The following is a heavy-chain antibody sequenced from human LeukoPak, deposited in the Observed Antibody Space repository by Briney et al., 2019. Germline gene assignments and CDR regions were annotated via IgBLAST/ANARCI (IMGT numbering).Heavy chain of an antibody. J-gene: IGHJ5*02. Sequence: GESLKISCKGSGYSFTSYWIGWVRQMPGKGLEWMGIIYPGDSGTRYSPSFQGQVTISADKSISTAYLQWSSLKASDTAMYYCARLITMVRGYPGDWFDPWGQGTLVTVSS. CDR3: ARLITMVRGYPGDWFDP. CDR1: GYSFTSYW. CDR2: IYPGDSGT. V-gene: IGHV5-51*01. D-gene: IGHD3-10*01.